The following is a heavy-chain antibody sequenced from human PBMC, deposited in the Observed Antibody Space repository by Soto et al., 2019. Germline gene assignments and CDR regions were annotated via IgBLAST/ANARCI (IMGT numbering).Heavy chain of an antibody. J-gene: IGHJ4*02. CDR1: GGSFSGYY. V-gene: IGHV4-34*01. CDR3: ARGGYVWGSYRVFDY. CDR2: INHSGST. Sequence: SETLSLTCAVYGGSFSGYYWSWIRQPPGKGLEWIGEINHSGSTNYNPSLKSRVTISVDTSKNQFSLKLSSVTAAGTAVYYCARGGYVWGSYRVFDYWGQGTLVTVSS. D-gene: IGHD3-16*02.